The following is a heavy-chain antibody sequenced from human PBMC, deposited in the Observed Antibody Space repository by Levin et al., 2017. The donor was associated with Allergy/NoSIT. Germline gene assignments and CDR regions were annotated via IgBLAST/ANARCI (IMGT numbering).Heavy chain of an antibody. Sequence: LSLTCAASGFTFSSYGMHWVRQAPGKGLEWVAVISYDGSNKYYADSVKGRFTISRDNSKNTLYLQMNSLRAEDTAVYYCAKGSEVRGVIVPFDYWGQGTLVTVSS. CDR1: GFTFSSYG. J-gene: IGHJ4*02. CDR2: ISYDGSNK. D-gene: IGHD3-10*01. CDR3: AKGSEVRGVIVPFDY. V-gene: IGHV3-30*18.